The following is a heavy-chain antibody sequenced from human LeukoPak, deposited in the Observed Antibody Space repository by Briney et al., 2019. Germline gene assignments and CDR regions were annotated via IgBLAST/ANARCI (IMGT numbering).Heavy chain of an antibody. CDR2: INANSGDT. D-gene: IGHD3-22*01. J-gene: IGHJ4*02. CDR3: AREISGYSDY. V-gene: IGHV1-2*02. CDR1: GYTFTGYY. Sequence: ASVKVSCKASGYTFTGYYMHWVRQAPGQGLQWMGWINANSGDTKYAQKFQGRVTMTRDTSISTAYMELSRLRSDDTAMYYCAREISGYSDYWGQGTLVTVSS.